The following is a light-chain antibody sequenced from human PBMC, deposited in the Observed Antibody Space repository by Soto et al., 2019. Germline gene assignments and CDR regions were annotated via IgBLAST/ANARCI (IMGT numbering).Light chain of an antibody. CDR3: QERSNWPPRFT. J-gene: IGKJ5*01. V-gene: IGKV3-11*01. CDR2: DAS. Sequence: EIVLTQSPATLSLSPGERATLSCRASQSVSSYLAWYQQKPGQAPRLLIYDASNRATGIPARFSGSGSGTDFSLTISSLAPEDFAVYYGQERSNWPPRFTFGQGTRLEIK. CDR1: QSVSSY.